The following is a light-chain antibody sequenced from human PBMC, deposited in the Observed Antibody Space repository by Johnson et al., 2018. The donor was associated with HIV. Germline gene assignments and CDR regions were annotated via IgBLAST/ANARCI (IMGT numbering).Light chain of an antibody. Sequence: QSVLTQPPSVSAAPGQKVTISCSGSSSNIGNNYVSWYQQLPGTAPKLLIYENNKRPSGIPDRFSGSKSGTSATLGITGLPTADEADYYCGTWDSSLSALYVFGPGTKVTIL. CDR2: ENN. CDR3: GTWDSSLSALYV. V-gene: IGLV1-51*02. CDR1: SSNIGNNY. J-gene: IGLJ1*01.